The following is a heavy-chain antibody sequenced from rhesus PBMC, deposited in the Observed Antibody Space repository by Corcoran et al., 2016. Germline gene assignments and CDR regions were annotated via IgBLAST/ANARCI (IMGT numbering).Heavy chain of an antibody. CDR1: GFSISTSGMG. V-gene: IGHV2-174*01. J-gene: IGHJ6*01. Sequence: QVTLKESGPALVKPTQTLTLTCTFSGFSISTSGMGVGWIRQPPGKALEWLALIYWDDDKYNSTSLKSRLTISKDTSKNQVVLTMTNMDPVDTATYYCARSEYHSYGYPFDCGLDSWGQGVVVTVSS. CDR2: IYWDDDK. D-gene: IGHD5-36*01. CDR3: ARSEYHSYGYPFDCGLDS.